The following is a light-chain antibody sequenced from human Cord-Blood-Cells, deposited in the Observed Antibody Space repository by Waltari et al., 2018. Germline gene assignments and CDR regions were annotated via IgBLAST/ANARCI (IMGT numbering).Light chain of an antibody. V-gene: IGLV2-14*01. CDR1: SSDVGGYNY. CDR2: EVS. CDR3: SSYTSSSTGV. Sequence: QSALTQPASVSGSPGQPITISCTGTSSDVGGYNYVSWYQQHPGKAPKLMIYEVSKRPSGVSNRFSGSKSGNTASLTISGLQAEDEADYYCSSYTSSSTGVFGGGTKLTVL. J-gene: IGLJ3*02.